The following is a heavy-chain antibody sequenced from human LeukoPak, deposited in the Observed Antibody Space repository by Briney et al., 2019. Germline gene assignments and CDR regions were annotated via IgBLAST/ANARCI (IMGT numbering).Heavy chain of an antibody. CDR3: AKDLGDPRYYYDSSGSLDY. D-gene: IGHD3-22*01. Sequence: GGSLRLSCAASGFTFDDYAMHWVRQPPGKGLEWVSLISGDGGSTYYADSVKGRFTISRDNSRNSLYLQMNSLRTEDTALYYCAKDLGDPRYYYDSSGSLDYWGQGTLVTVSS. V-gene: IGHV3-43*02. CDR2: ISGDGGST. CDR1: GFTFDDYA. J-gene: IGHJ4*02.